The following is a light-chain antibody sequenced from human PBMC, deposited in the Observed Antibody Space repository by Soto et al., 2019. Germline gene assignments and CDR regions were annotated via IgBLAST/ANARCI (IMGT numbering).Light chain of an antibody. CDR1: SSNIGAGYD. J-gene: IGLJ3*02. V-gene: IGLV1-40*01. CDR3: QSYASSLSGLV. Sequence: QSVLTQPPSVSGAPGQRVTISCTGSSSNIGAGYDVHWYQQLPGTAPKLLIYGNSNRPSGVPDRFSGSKSGTSASLAITGLRAEDEADYYCQSYASSLSGLVFGGGTKRTVL. CDR2: GNS.